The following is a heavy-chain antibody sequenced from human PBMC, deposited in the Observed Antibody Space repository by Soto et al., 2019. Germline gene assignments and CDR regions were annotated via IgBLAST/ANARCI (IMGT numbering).Heavy chain of an antibody. D-gene: IGHD3-3*01. CDR1: GYTFTIYA. V-gene: IGHV1-3*01. Sequence: ASVKVSCKASGYTFTIYAMHWVRQAPGQRLEWMGWINAGNGNTKYSQKFQGRVTITRDTSASTAYMELSSLRSEDTAVYYCARGYYDFWSGYSRTEYNWFDPWGQGTLVTVSS. J-gene: IGHJ5*02. CDR2: INAGNGNT. CDR3: ARGYYDFWSGYSRTEYNWFDP.